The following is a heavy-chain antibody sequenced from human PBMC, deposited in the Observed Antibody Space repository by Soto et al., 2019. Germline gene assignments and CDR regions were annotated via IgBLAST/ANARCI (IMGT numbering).Heavy chain of an antibody. CDR3: ARDVVVTASGYYYYYGMDV. CDR1: GFTVSSNY. V-gene: IGHV3-66*01. Sequence: GSLRLSCAASGFTVSSNYMSWVRQAPGKGLEWVSVIYSGGSTYYADSVKGRFTISRDNSKNTLYLQMNSLRAEDTAVYYCARDVVVTASGYYYYYGMDVWGQGTTVTSP. CDR2: IYSGGST. D-gene: IGHD2-21*02. J-gene: IGHJ6*02.